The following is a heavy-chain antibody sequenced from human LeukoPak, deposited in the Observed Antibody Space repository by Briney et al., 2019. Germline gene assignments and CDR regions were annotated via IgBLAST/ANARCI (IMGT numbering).Heavy chain of an antibody. D-gene: IGHD5-18*01. J-gene: IGHJ6*03. Sequence: ASVKVSCKASRYTFTSYDINWVRQATGQGLEWMGWMNPNSGNTGYAQKFQGRVTITRNTSISTAYMELSSLRSEDTAVYYCARGGHTAVVYYYYYYMDVWGKGTTVTVSS. V-gene: IGHV1-8*03. CDR3: ARGGHTAVVYYYYYYMDV. CDR1: RYTFTSYD. CDR2: MNPNSGNT.